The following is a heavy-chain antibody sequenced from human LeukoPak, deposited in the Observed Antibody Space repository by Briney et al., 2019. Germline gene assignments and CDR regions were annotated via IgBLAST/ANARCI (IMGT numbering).Heavy chain of an antibody. Sequence: PGGSLRLSCVASGLTFSTYWMSWVRQAPGKGLEWVANLKQDGSVKHYVDSVKGRFTISRDNAKNSLYLQMTNLRAEDTAVYYCATSADSPGNSWGQGTLITVSS. CDR2: LKQDGSVK. CDR3: ATSADSPGNS. D-gene: IGHD4-23*01. J-gene: IGHJ4*02. V-gene: IGHV3-7*01. CDR1: GLTFSTYW.